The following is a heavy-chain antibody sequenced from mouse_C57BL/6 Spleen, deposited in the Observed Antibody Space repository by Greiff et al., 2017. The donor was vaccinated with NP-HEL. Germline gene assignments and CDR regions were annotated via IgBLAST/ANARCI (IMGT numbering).Heavy chain of an antibody. D-gene: IGHD1-1*01. CDR3: ARTIYYGSSPYFDY. J-gene: IGHJ2*01. CDR1: GYTFTSYW. Sequence: QVQLQQPGAELVKPGASVKMSCKASGYTFTSYWITWVKQRPGQGLEWIGDIYPGSGSTNYNEKFKSKATLTVDTSSSTAYMQLSSLTSEDSAVYYCARTIYYGSSPYFDYWGQGTTLTVSS. V-gene: IGHV1-55*01. CDR2: IYPGSGST.